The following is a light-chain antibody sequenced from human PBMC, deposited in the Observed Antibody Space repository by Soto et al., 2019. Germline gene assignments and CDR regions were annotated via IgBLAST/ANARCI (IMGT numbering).Light chain of an antibody. CDR1: SSDVGGYNY. CDR2: EVS. CDR3: DSYTSSRAYV. J-gene: IGLJ1*01. V-gene: IGLV2-14*01. Sequence: QSALTQPASVSGSPGQSITISCTGTSSDVGGYNYVSWYQQQAGKAPKLIIHEVSNRPSGVSNRFSDSKSGNTASLTISGLQAEDEADYYCDSYTSSRAYVFGIGTKVTVL.